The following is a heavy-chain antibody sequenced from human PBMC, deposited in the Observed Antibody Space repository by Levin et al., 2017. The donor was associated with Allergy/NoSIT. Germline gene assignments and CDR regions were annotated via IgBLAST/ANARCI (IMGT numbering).Heavy chain of an antibody. J-gene: IGHJ6*02. D-gene: IGHD3-10*01. Sequence: QSGGSLRLSCAASGFTFSTYAMAWVRQAPGKGLEWVSAISGSGSSTYYADPIRGRFTISRDNSENRVHLQMNSLTVDDTAIYYCAKDLDSGSYFNFYYSGLDVWGRGTTVTVSS. V-gene: IGHV3-23*01. CDR1: GFTFSTYA. CDR2: ISGSGSST. CDR3: AKDLDSGSYFNFYYSGLDV.